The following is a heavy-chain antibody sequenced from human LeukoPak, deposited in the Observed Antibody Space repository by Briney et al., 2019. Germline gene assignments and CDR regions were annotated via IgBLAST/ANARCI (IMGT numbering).Heavy chain of an antibody. CDR1: GGSFSGYY. V-gene: IGHV4-34*01. J-gene: IGHJ6*02. CDR3: ARAQVLCSSTSCQYYYYYYGMDV. D-gene: IGHD2-2*01. CDR2: INHSGST. Sequence: SETLSLTCAVYGGSFSGYYWSWIRQPPGKGLEWIGEINHSGSTNYNPSFKSRVTISVDTSKNQFSLKLSSVTAADTAVYYCARAQVLCSSTSCQYYYYYYGMDVWGQGTTVTVSS.